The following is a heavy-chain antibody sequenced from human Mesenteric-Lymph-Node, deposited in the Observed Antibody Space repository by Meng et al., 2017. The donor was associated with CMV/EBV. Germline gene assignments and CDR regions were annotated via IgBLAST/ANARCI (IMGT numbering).Heavy chain of an antibody. D-gene: IGHD3-9*01. Sequence: GESLKISCAASGFTFSSYSMNWVRQAPGKGLEWVSSISSSSSYIYYADSVKGRFTISRDNAKNSLYLQMNSLRAEDTAVYYCARDRRHYDILTGYHDYWGQGTLVTVSS. CDR3: ARDRRHYDILTGYHDY. CDR1: GFTFSSYS. V-gene: IGHV3-21*01. CDR2: ISSSSSYI. J-gene: IGHJ4*02.